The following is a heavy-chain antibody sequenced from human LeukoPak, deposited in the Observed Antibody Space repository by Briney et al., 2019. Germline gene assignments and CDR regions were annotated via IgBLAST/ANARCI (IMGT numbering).Heavy chain of an antibody. Sequence: ASVKVSCKASGFTFTNYNMHWVRQATGQGLEWMGWVNPNSGNTGYAQKFQGRVTMTMDPSISTAYMEPSSLRSEDTAVYYCARRSDDYDSSAYYHWGQGTLVTVSS. CDR2: VNPNSGNT. D-gene: IGHD3-22*01. CDR1: GFTFTNYN. CDR3: ARRSDDYDSSAYYH. J-gene: IGHJ4*02. V-gene: IGHV1-8*02.